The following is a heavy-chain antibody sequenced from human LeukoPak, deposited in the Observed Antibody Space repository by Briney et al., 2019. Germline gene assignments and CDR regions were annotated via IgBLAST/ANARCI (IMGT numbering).Heavy chain of an antibody. CDR1: GFTFSSYS. Sequence: PGGSLRLSCAASGFTFSSYSMNWVRQAPGKGLEWVSSISSSSYIYYADSVKGRFTIFRDNAKNSLYLQMNSLRAEDTAVYYCAANGYYDYVWGSYRSDYWGQGTLVTVSS. V-gene: IGHV3-21*01. CDR3: AANGYYDYVWGSYRSDY. J-gene: IGHJ4*02. CDR2: ISSSSYI. D-gene: IGHD3-16*02.